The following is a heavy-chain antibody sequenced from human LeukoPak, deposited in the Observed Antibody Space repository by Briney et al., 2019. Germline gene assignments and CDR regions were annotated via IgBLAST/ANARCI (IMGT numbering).Heavy chain of an antibody. CDR1: GFSFTDYW. V-gene: IGHV3-7*01. CDR2: INEDGSEN. J-gene: IGHJ3*02. D-gene: IGHD3-10*01. CDR3: ARRRGSFDN. Sequence: GGSLRLSCAASGFSFTDYWMAWVRQAPGRGVEWVANINEDGSENFYLLSVTRRFTISRHNAQNSLSLEMNSLRAEDTAVYYCARRRGSFDNWGQGTMVTVSS.